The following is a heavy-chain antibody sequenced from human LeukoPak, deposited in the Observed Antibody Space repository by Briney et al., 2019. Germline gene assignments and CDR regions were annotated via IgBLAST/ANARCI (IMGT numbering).Heavy chain of an antibody. V-gene: IGHV1-69*05. J-gene: IGHJ6*03. CDR2: IIPIFGTA. CDR3: ASGLGCSSTSCYQDYYYYYMDV. CDR1: GGTFSSYA. Sequence: SVKVSCKASGGTFSSYAISWVRQAPGQGLEWMGGIIPIFGTANYAQKFQGRVTMTRDTSTSTVYMELSSLRSEDTAVYYCASGLGCSSTSCYQDYYYYYMDVWGKGTTVTVSS. D-gene: IGHD2-2*01.